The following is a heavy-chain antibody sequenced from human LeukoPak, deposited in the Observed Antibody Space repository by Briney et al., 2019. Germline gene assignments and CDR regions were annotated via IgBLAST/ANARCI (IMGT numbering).Heavy chain of an antibody. CDR1: GFTFNSYS. CDR2: ISSSSSYI. Sequence: RGSLRLSCAASGFTFNSYSMNWVRQAPGKGLECVSSISSSSSYIYYADSVKGRFTISRDNAKNSLYLQMNSLRAEDTAVYYCAKDLGFIVGGGYWGQGTLVTVSS. D-gene: IGHD1-26*01. CDR3: AKDLGFIVGGGY. J-gene: IGHJ4*02. V-gene: IGHV3-21*01.